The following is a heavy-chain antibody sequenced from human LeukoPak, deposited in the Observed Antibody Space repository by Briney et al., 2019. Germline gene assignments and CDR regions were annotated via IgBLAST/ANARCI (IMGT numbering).Heavy chain of an antibody. D-gene: IGHD5-18*01. CDR3: ARGDEYSYGYYAFDI. J-gene: IGHJ3*02. CDR1: GGSISSGDYY. CDR2: IYYSGST. Sequence: SETLSLTCTVSGGSISSGDYYWSWIRQPPGKGLEWIGYIYYSGSTYYNPSLKSRVTISVDTSKNQFSLKLSSVTAADTAVYYCARGDEYSYGYYAFDIWGQGTMVTVSS. V-gene: IGHV4-30-4*08.